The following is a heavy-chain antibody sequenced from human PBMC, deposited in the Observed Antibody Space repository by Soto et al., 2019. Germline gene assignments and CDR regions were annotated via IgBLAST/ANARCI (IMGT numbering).Heavy chain of an antibody. Sequence: QEQLVQSGAEVKKPGSSVKVSCKAYGDTFRRYAITWVRQAPGQGLEWMGGVIPMSGIANSAQKFQGRVTITADKSTSTAYMELTSLISADTAVYYCARDPIQVRGGYYRGMDVWGQGTTVTVYS. V-gene: IGHV1-69*17. CDR1: GDTFRRYA. CDR3: ARDPIQVRGGYYRGMDV. J-gene: IGHJ6*02. D-gene: IGHD2-21*01. CDR2: VIPMSGIA.